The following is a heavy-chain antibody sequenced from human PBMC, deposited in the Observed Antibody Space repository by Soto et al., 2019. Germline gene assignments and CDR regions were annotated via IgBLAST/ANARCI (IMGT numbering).Heavy chain of an antibody. CDR2: INPSGGST. D-gene: IGHD4-17*01. J-gene: IGHJ4*02. V-gene: IGHV1-46*01. CDR3: ATAPTVTTNNFDY. Sequence: QVQLVQSGAEVKKPGASVKVSCKASGYTFTSYYMHWVRQAPGQGIEWMGIINPSGGSTSYAQNFQGRVTMTRDTSTNTVYMELSSLRSEDTAVYYCATAPTVTTNNFDYWGQGTLVTVSS. CDR1: GYTFTSYY.